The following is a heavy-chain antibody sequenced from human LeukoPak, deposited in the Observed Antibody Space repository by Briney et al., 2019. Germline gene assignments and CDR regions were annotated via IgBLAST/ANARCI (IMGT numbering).Heavy chain of an antibody. CDR2: IYTSGST. J-gene: IGHJ3*02. V-gene: IGHV4-4*07. CDR1: GGSISSYY. CDR3: ARSYCTGGVCYLDAFDI. Sequence: PSETLSLTCTVSGGSISSYYWSWIRQPTGKGLEWSGRIYTSGSTNYNPSLKSRVTMSVDTSKNQFSLKLSSVTAADTAVYYCARSYCTGGVCYLDAFDIWGQGTMVTVSS. D-gene: IGHD2-8*02.